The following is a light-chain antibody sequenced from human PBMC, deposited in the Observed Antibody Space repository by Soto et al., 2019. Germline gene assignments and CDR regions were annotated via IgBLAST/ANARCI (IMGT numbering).Light chain of an antibody. J-gene: IGLJ2*01. CDR3: SSYAGSYSHVV. Sequence: QSALTQPRSVSGSPGQSDTISCTGTGSDVGGFNYVSWYQQHPGKAPKLMIYDVTKRPSGVPDRFSGSKSGNTASLTISGLQPEDEADYYCSSYAGSYSHVVFGGGTKLTVL. CDR1: GSDVGGFNY. CDR2: DVT. V-gene: IGLV2-11*01.